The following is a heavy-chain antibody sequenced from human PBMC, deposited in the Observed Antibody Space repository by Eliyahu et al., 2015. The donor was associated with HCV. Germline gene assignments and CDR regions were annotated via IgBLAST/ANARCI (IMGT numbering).Heavy chain of an antibody. V-gene: IGHV3-15*01. CDR2: IRSTIDGGPT. CDR3: TTGLDFWTDYYHMDV. Sequence: EVQLVESGGGLVKPGXSLRLXCSAXGLXFXNXWMXWVRQAPGKGLEWVGRIRSTIDGGPTDYAAPVEGRFTISRDDSKNTVYLQMNSLKTEDTAVYYCTTGLDFWTDYYHMDVWGQGTTVTVSS. D-gene: IGHD3/OR15-3a*01. CDR1: GLXFXNXW. J-gene: IGHJ6*02.